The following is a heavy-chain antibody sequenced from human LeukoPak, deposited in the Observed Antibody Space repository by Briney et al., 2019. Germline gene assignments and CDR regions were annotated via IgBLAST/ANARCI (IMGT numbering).Heavy chain of an antibody. J-gene: IGHJ4*02. CDR1: GYSISSGYY. CDR2: IYYSGST. CDR3: AREDDILTGYFDY. D-gene: IGHD3-9*01. Sequence: PSETLSLTCTVCGYSISSGYYWGWIRQPPGKGLEWIGYIYYSGSTNYNPSLKSRVTISVDTSKNQFSLKLSSVTAADTAVYYCAREDDILTGYFDYWGQGTLVTVSS. V-gene: IGHV4-61*01.